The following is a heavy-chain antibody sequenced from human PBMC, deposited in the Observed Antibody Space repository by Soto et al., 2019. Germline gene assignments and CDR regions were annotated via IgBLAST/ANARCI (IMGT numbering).Heavy chain of an antibody. CDR3: ARHQYYYDSSGYRCAFDI. Sequence: PGESLKISCKGSGYSFTSYWIGWVRQMPGKGLEWMGIIYPGDSDTRYSPSFQGQVTILADKSISTAYLQWSSLKASDTAMYYCARHQYYYDSSGYRCAFDIWGQGTMVTVSS. CDR2: IYPGDSDT. J-gene: IGHJ3*02. V-gene: IGHV5-51*01. CDR1: GYSFTSYW. D-gene: IGHD3-22*01.